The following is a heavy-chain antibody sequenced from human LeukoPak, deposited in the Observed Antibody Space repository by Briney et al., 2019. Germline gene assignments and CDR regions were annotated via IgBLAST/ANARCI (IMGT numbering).Heavy chain of an antibody. V-gene: IGHV1-2*02. J-gene: IGHJ6*02. D-gene: IGHD2-21*01. CDR3: ARSGVNYYYGMDV. CDR1: GYTFTGYY. CDR2: INPNSGRT. Sequence: ASVKVSCKASGYTFTGYYMHWVRQAAGQGLEWMGWINPNSGRTNYAQKFQGRVTMTRDTSISTAYMELSRLRSDDTAVYYCARSGVNYYYGMDVWGQGTTVTVSS.